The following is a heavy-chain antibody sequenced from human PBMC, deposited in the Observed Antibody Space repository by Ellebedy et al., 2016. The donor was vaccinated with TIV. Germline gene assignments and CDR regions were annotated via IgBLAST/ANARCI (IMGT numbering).Heavy chain of an antibody. CDR1: GFTFISYG. CDR3: ARGMTNHYFDY. Sequence: GESLKISCAASGFTFISYGMHWVRQAPGKGLEWVAIISYDGSNEVYADSVKGRFTISRDNSKNTLSLQLNSLRADDTAVYYCARGMTNHYFDYWGQGTLVTVSS. J-gene: IGHJ4*02. CDR2: ISYDGSNE. V-gene: IGHV3-30*03. D-gene: IGHD4-11*01.